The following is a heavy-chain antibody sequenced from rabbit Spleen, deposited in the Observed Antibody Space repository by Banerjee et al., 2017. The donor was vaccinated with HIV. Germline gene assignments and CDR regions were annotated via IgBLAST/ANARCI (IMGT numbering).Heavy chain of an antibody. Sequence: QEQLLEYGGGRVKPEGSLKLSCTGSGFSFSNKAVMCWVRQAPGKGLQWIACINAYTAKPVYASWANGRFTISRTSSTTVTLQMTSLTAAYTATYFCARDLASVVGWNFNLWGQGTLVTVS. CDR1: GFSFSNKAV. V-gene: IGHV1S45*01. D-gene: IGHD3-1*01. CDR2: INAYTAKP. J-gene: IGHJ4*01. CDR3: ARDLASVVGWNFNL.